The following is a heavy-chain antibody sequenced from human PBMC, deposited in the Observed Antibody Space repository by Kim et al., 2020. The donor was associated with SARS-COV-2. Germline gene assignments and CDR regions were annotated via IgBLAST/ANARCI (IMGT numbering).Heavy chain of an antibody. D-gene: IGHD1-26*01. V-gene: IGHV3-23*01. CDR2: ISSASRT. J-gene: IGHJ6*02. Sequence: GGSLRLSWAASEITFSKYAMTWVRQAPGRGLEWVSSISSASRTLYADSVKSGFTISRDTSKNTLYLQTNSPRAEDSAGYYCATGVTAQTGVYTGSYYGYAMDVWGQGTPVTVSS. CDR3: ATGVTAQTGVYTGSYYGYAMDV. CDR1: EITFSKYA.